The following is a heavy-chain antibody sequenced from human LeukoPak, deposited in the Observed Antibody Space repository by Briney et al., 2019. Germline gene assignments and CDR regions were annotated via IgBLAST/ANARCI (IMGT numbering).Heavy chain of an antibody. D-gene: IGHD6-6*01. CDR3: ARRIAARVFDY. V-gene: IGHV4-34*01. CDR2: INHSGST. J-gene: IGHJ4*02. Sequence: PSETLSLTCAVYGGSFSGYYWSWIRQPPGKGLEWIGEINHSGSTNYNPSLKSRVTISVDTSKNQFSLKLSSVTAADTAVYYCARRIAARVFDYWGQGTLITVSS. CDR1: GGSFSGYY.